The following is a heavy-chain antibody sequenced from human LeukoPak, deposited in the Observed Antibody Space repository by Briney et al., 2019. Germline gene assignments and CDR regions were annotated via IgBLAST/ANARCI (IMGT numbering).Heavy chain of an antibody. V-gene: IGHV7-4-1*02. CDR1: GYTFTSYA. Sequence: PRASVKVSCKASGYTFTSYAMNWVRQAPGQGLEWMGWIHPSTGNPTYAQGFTGRFVFSLDTSVSTTYLQISSLKAEDTAVYYCARAFQSLGGLSLPDFWGQGTLVTVSS. CDR2: IHPSTGNP. D-gene: IGHD3-16*02. J-gene: IGHJ4*02. CDR3: ARAFQSLGGLSLPDF.